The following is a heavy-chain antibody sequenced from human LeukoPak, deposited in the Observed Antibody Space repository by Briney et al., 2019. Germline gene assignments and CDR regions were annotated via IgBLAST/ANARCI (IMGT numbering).Heavy chain of an antibody. CDR3: AGVGGYVNFDY. D-gene: IGHD1-26*01. Sequence: KASQTLSLTCTVSGDSISSGNYYWSWIRQPPGKGLEYIGYIYHSGSTYYNPSLKSRVTTSVDRSKNQFSLNLTSVTAADTAVYYCAGVGGYVNFDYWGQGTLVTVSS. J-gene: IGHJ4*02. V-gene: IGHV4-30-2*01. CDR2: IYHSGST. CDR1: GDSISSGNYY.